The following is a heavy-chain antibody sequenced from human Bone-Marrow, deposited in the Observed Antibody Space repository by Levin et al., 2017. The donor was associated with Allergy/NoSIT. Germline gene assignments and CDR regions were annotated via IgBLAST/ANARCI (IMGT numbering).Heavy chain of an antibody. CDR3: ARGYGGNDYFDY. CDR2: ISASGHYK. Sequence: PGGSLRLSCSASGFTFNRYSMNWVRQAPGKGLDWVSSISASGHYKYSADSVQGRFTIFRDNANNSVHLQMDTLRVEDTAIYYCARGYGGNDYFDYWGQGILVTVSS. D-gene: IGHD3-16*01. CDR1: GFTFNRYS. V-gene: IGHV3-21*01. J-gene: IGHJ4*02.